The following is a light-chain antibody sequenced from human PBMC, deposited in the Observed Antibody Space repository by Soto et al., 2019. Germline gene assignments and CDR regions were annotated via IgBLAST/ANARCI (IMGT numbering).Light chain of an antibody. J-gene: IGKJ1*01. CDR3: QHYHNWPPWT. V-gene: IGKV3-15*01. Sequence: EIVMTQSPGSLSVSPGERATLSCRASQNINKNIAWYQQRPGQPPRLLIYDASTRATGIPARFSGGGSGTEFTLTITSLESEDCAVYFCQHYHNWPPWTFGQGTKVDIK. CDR2: DAS. CDR1: QNINKN.